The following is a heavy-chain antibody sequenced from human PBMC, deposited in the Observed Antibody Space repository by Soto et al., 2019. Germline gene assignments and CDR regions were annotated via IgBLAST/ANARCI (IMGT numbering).Heavy chain of an antibody. CDR2: ISSSGTTI. V-gene: IGHV3-11*01. CDR3: ARDYYDSGSYHNSVAY. J-gene: IGHJ4*02. D-gene: IGHD3-10*01. Sequence: GVSLRLSCAASGFIFSDYYMNWIRQAPGKGLEWSSFISSSGTTIYYADSVKGRFTISRDNLKNSLYLQMNSLRAEDTAVYYCARDYYDSGSYHNSVAYWGQGTLVAVSS. CDR1: GFIFSDYY.